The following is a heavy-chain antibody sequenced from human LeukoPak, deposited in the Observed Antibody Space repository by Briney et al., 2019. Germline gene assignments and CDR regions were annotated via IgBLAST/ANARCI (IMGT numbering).Heavy chain of an antibody. CDR3: AKDMGPILLEVAVDY. J-gene: IGHJ4*02. V-gene: IGHV3-30*18. Sequence: GGSLRLSCAASGFTFSSYGMHWVRQDPGRGREGVAVISYDGSNKYYADSVKGRFTIPRDNSKNTLYLQMNSLRAEDTAVYYCAKDMGPILLEVAVDYWVQGTLATVSS. CDR2: ISYDGSNK. D-gene: IGHD2/OR15-2a*01. CDR1: GFTFSSYG.